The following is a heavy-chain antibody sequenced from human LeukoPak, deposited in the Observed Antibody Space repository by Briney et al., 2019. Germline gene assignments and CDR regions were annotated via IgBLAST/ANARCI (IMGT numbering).Heavy chain of an antibody. D-gene: IGHD5-18*01. CDR3: ATGGDTAVVPIGYYYNGMDV. CDR1: GFTFSIYA. J-gene: IGHJ6*02. V-gene: IGHV3-23*01. Sequence: GGSLRLSCAASGFTFSIYAMTWVRQAPGKGLEWVSVISGGGGSTYFADSVKGRFTISRDNSKNTLYLQMNSLRAEDTAVYYCATGGDTAVVPIGYYYNGMDVWGQGTTVTVSS. CDR2: ISGGGGST.